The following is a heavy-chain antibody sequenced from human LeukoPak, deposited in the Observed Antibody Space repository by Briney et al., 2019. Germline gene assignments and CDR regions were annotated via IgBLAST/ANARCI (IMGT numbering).Heavy chain of an antibody. CDR3: ARGLYYDILTGYYKRGSSRPFDY. Sequence: GGSLRLSCAASGFTFSSYTMDWVRQAPEKGLQWVSVISGGGETTYYADSVKGRFTISRDNSRNTVYLQMNSLRAEDTAVYYCARGLYYDILTGYYKRGSSRPFDYWGQGTLATVSS. J-gene: IGHJ4*02. D-gene: IGHD3-9*01. CDR1: GFTFSSYT. V-gene: IGHV3-23*01. CDR2: ISGGGETT.